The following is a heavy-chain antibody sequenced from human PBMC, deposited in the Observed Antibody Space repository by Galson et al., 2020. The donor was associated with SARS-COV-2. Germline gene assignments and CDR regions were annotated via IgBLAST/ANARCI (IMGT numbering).Heavy chain of an antibody. CDR3: AKFRDFFDFRSGCYTMGT. V-gene: IGHV3-30*18. CDR1: GFSFNNFG. Sequence: GGSLRLSCVAGGFSFNNFGMHWVRQAPGKGLEWVALISYEESKKYYADSVKGRFTISNDNSRNTLYLSMNSLRREDTAVYYCAKFRDFFDFRSGCYTMGTWGLGTTVTVSS. J-gene: IGHJ6*02. D-gene: IGHD3-3*01. CDR2: ISYEESKK.